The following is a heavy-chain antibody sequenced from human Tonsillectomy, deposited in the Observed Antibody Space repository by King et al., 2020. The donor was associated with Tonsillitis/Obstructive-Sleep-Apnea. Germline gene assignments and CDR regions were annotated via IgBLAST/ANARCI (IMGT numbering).Heavy chain of an antibody. CDR2: ISVYKDIT. V-gene: IGHV1-18*01. CDR3: ARGPRYCSSTSCQKDYYYYMDV. CDR1: GYTFSSYG. D-gene: IGHD2-2*01. Sequence: VQLVESGAEVKKPGASVKVSCKASGYTFSSYGIIWVRQAPGQGLEWMGWISVYKDITNYAEKFQGRVTMTTDTSTSTAYMEVRSLRSDDTAVYYCARGPRYCSSTSCQKDYYYYMDVWGKGTTVIVSS. J-gene: IGHJ6*03.